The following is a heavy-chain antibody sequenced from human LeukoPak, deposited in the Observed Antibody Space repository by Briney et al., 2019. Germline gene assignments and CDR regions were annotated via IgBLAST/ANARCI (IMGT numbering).Heavy chain of an antibody. Sequence: SETLSLTCTVSGGSISSYYWSWIRQPPGKGLEWIGYIYYSGSTNYNPSLKSRVTISVDTSKNQFSLKLSSVTAADTAVYYCARDRFLGAAAGSAFDIWGQGTMVTVSS. CDR3: ARDRFLGAAAGSAFDI. V-gene: IGHV4-59*12. J-gene: IGHJ3*02. CDR2: IYYSGST. D-gene: IGHD6-13*01. CDR1: GGSISSYY.